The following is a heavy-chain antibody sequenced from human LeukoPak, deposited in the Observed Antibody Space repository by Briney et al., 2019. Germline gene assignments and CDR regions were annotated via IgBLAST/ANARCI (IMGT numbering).Heavy chain of an antibody. V-gene: IGHV1-8*01. D-gene: IGHD1-26*01. CDR3: ATGDGSGSLYFDY. CDR1: GYIFTSND. J-gene: IGHJ4*02. Sequence: GASVKVSCKASGYIFTSNDINWVRQATGQGPEWMGWMNPNSGNTGYALKFQGRVTLNRNTSISTAYMVLSSLRSEDTAVYYCATGDGSGSLYFDYWGQGTLVTVSS. CDR2: MNPNSGNT.